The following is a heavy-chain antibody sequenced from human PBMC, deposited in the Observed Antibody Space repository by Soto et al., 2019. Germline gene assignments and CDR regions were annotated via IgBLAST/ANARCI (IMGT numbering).Heavy chain of an antibody. Sequence: GASQQISGKRPVCSFSSSRSCWDHQKPRIGLEWMGIIYPGDSDTRYSPSFQGQATISADKSISTAYLQWSSLKASDTAMFFFARRKLKGRWYYGMDVSGQGTTLTVPS. CDR2: IYPGDSDT. CDR1: VCSFSSSR. CDR3: ARRKLKGRWYYGMDV. J-gene: IGHJ6*02. D-gene: IGHD1-1*01. V-gene: IGHV5-51*07.